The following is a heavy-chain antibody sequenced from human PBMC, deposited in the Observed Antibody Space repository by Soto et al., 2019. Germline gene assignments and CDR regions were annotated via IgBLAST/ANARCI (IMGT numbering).Heavy chain of an antibody. V-gene: IGHV4-31*03. CDR2: IFYSGST. J-gene: IGHJ4*02. CDR3: ARAPGDYFDY. Sequence: QVQLQESGPGLVKPSQTLSLTCTVSGGSISSGGYYWSWIRQHPGKGLEWIGYIFYSGSTYYNPSLRCRFAISVETSKNQFSLKLSSVTAADTAVYYCARAPGDYFDYWGQGTLVTVSS. CDR1: GGSISSGGYY.